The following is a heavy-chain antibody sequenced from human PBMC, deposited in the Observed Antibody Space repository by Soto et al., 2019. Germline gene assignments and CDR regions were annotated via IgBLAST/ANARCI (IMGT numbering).Heavy chain of an antibody. CDR2: MNPNSGNT. V-gene: IGHV1-8*01. CDR3: ARGCRDIVVVPAAKNIYYYYMDV. D-gene: IGHD2-2*01. J-gene: IGHJ6*03. CDR1: GYRFTSYD. Sequence: ASVKVSCKASGYRFTSYDINWVRRATGQGLEWMGWMNPNSGNTGYAQKFQGRVTMTRNTSISTAYMELSSLRSEDTAVYYCARGCRDIVVVPAAKNIYYYYMDVWGKGTTVTVSS.